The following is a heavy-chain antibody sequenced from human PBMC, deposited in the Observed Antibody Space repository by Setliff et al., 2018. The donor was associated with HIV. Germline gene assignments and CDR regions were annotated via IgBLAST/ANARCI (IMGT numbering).Heavy chain of an antibody. D-gene: IGHD2-21*01. CDR3: ARDHQTMLWLDY. CDR1: GDTFSTYV. J-gene: IGHJ4*02. V-gene: IGHV1-69*10. CDR2: VTPILHTT. Sequence: SVKVSCKSSGDTFSTYVFTWVRQAPGQGLEWMGGVTPILHTTNYAQKFQGRVTITADISTRTVYMELSSLTSEDTAIYYCARDHQTMLWLDYWGQGTLV.